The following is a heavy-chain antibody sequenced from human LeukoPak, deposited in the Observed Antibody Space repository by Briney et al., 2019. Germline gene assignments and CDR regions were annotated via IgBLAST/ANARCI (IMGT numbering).Heavy chain of an antibody. D-gene: IGHD1-7*01. CDR1: GFTFSDSY. V-gene: IGHV3-11*05. CDR2: ISGSSTFT. Sequence: GGSLRLSCAASGFTFSDSYMSWIRQAPGKGREGVSYISGSSTFTNFADSVRGRFTISRDNAKNSPYLQMNGLRAEDTAVYYCARGRELLGWYFDLWGRGTLVTVSS. CDR3: ARGRELLGWYFDL. J-gene: IGHJ2*01.